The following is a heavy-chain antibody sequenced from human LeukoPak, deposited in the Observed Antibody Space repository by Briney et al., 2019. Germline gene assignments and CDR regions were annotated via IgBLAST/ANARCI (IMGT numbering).Heavy chain of an antibody. CDR1: GFTFSSYP. Sequence: GGSLRLSCAASGFTFSSYPMSWVRQAPGKGLEWVSVISGTDGSTYYADSVKGRFTISRDDSKNTLYLQMDSLRADATAVYYCAKDRKVDRDYYFDYWGQGTLVTVSS. V-gene: IGHV3-23*01. J-gene: IGHJ4*02. CDR3: AKDRKVDRDYYFDY. CDR2: ISGTDGST. D-gene: IGHD5-12*01.